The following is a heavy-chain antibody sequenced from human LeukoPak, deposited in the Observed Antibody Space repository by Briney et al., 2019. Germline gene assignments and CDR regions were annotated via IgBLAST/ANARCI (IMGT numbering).Heavy chain of an antibody. Sequence: ASVKVSCKASGYTFTSYYMHWVRQAPGQGLEWMGIINPSGGSTSYAQKFQGRVTMTRDMSTSTVYMELSSLRSEDTAVYYCARDGLSDAFDIWGQGTMVTVSS. V-gene: IGHV1-46*01. CDR2: INPSGGST. CDR3: ARDGLSDAFDI. J-gene: IGHJ3*02. CDR1: GYTFTSYY. D-gene: IGHD2/OR15-2a*01.